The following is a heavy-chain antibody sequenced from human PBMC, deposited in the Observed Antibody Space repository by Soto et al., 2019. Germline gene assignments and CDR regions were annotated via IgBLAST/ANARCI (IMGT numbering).Heavy chain of an antibody. CDR2: IWYDGSEK. V-gene: IGHV3-33*07. J-gene: IGHJ3*02. Sequence: LRLSCAASGFTFSSHGMYWVRQAPGKGLEWVAVIWYDGSEKYYADSVKGRFTISRDNSKNTLYLQMNSLRAEDTAVYYCVRWADDRAVDIWGQGTKVTVSS. CDR1: GFTFSSHG. CDR3: VRWADDRAVDI. D-gene: IGHD3-3*01.